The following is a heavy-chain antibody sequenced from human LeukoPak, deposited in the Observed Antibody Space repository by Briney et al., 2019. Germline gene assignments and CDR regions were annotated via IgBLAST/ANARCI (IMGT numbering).Heavy chain of an antibody. J-gene: IGHJ4*02. CDR1: GYSISSGHY. CDR3: ASYVEMATIGFARWPGYYFDY. CDR2: IYHSGST. Sequence: SETLSLTCTVSGYSISSGHYWDWIRQPPGKGLEWIGSIYHSGSTYYNPSLKSRVTISVDTSKNQFSLKLSSVTAADTAVYYCASYVEMATIGFARWPGYYFDYWGQGTLVTVSS. D-gene: IGHD5-24*01. V-gene: IGHV4-38-2*02.